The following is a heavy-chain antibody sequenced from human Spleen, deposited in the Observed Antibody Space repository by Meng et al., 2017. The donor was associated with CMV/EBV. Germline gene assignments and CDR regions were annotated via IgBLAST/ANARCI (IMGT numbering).Heavy chain of an antibody. V-gene: IGHV3-23*01. D-gene: IGHD3-3*01. J-gene: IGHJ5*02. Sequence: SGISFSRYAMSWVRQAPGKGPEWLSLISGSGESTYCADSVKGRFTMSRDNSKNTLYLQMNSLRAEDTAVYYCAKGISGSGYYNYFDPWGQGTLVTVSS. CDR2: ISGSGEST. CDR3: AKGISGSGYYNYFDP. CDR1: GISFSRYA.